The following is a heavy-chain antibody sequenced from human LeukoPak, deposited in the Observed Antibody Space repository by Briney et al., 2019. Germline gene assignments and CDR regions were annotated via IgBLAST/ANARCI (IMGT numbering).Heavy chain of an antibody. CDR3: ARWIAVAGSFDY. CDR2: INHSGST. J-gene: IGHJ4*02. CDR1: GGSFSGYY. D-gene: IGHD6-19*01. Sequence: PSETLSLTCAVYGGSFSGYYWSWIRQPPGKGLEWIGEINHSGSTNYNPSLKSRVTISVDTSKNQFSLKLSSVTAADTAVYYCARWIAVAGSFDYWGQGTLVTVSS. V-gene: IGHV4-34*01.